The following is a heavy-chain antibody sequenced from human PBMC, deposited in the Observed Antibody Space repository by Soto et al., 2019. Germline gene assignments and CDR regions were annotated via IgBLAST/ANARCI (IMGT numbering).Heavy chain of an antibody. D-gene: IGHD3-22*01. V-gene: IGHV1-46*01. CDR1: GYNFTSHY. Sequence: ASVKVSCKTSGYNFTSHYIHWVRQAPGQRLESMGIIYPRGGSTIYAQKFQVKVTRTRDTSTHTLYMELSSLRSEYTSLYYCARVGYSSTGTTLHFHGLYVWGQGTTVTVSS. J-gene: IGHJ6*02. CDR3: ARVGYSSTGTTLHFHGLYV. CDR2: IYPRGGST.